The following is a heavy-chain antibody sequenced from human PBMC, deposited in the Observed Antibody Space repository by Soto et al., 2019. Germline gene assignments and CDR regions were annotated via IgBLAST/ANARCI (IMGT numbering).Heavy chain of an antibody. Sequence: QVQLQESGPGLVKPSQTLSLTCTVSGGSIRNSGYYWSWIRQHPGKGLEWIGYISYSGSTDHAPSLKSRVTMSVDTSKNPFSLKLSSVTAADTAVYYCARDAVTKRDFYFYGMDVWGRGTTVTVSS. V-gene: IGHV4-31*03. J-gene: IGHJ6*02. CDR2: ISYSGST. D-gene: IGHD4-4*01. CDR3: ARDAVTKRDFYFYGMDV. CDR1: GGSIRNSGYY.